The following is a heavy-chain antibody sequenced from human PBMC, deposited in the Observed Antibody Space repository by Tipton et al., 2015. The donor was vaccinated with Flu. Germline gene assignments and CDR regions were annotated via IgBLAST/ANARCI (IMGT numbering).Heavy chain of an antibody. D-gene: IGHD3-22*01. CDR1: GDSMGSRYY. CDR2: IHRAGNT. Sequence: LRLSCSVSGDSMGSRYYWGWIRQAPGKGLEWIANIHRAGNTYYNPSLKSRVTLSVDTSKNQFSLRLNSVTAADTAVYYCARERLGEYNSSGYPDSWGQGGLVTVSS. CDR3: ARERLGEYNSSGYPDS. V-gene: IGHV4-38-2*02. J-gene: IGHJ4*02.